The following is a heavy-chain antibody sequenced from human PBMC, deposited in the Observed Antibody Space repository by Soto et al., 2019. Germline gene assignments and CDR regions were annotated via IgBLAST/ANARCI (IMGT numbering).Heavy chain of an antibody. CDR3: ARDFPLSEYRFSGSYYYNY. Sequence: GGSLRLSCAASGFTVSSNYMSWVRQAPGKGLEWVSTIYSNGNTYYADSVKGRFTISRDKSKNTLYLQMNSLRAEDTAVYYCARDFPLSEYRFSGSYYYNYWGQGTLVTVSS. CDR2: IYSNGNT. D-gene: IGHD1-26*01. J-gene: IGHJ4*02. V-gene: IGHV3-53*01. CDR1: GFTVSSNY.